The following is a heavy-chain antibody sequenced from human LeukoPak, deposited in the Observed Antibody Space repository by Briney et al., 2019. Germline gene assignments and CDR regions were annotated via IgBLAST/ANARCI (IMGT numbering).Heavy chain of an antibody. CDR2: INPDSGGA. CDR3: ARERVAANNWFDP. Sequence: ASVKVSCKTSGFTFTGYYIHWVRQAPGQGFEWIGWINPDSGGADYAQKFQGRVTMTRDTSISTAYMELSRLRSDDTAVYYCARERVAANNWFDPWGQGTLVTVSS. D-gene: IGHD2-15*01. J-gene: IGHJ5*02. CDR1: GFTFTGYY. V-gene: IGHV1-2*02.